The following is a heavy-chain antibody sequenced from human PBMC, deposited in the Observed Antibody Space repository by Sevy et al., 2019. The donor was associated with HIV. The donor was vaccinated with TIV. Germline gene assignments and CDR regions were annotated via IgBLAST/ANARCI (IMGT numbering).Heavy chain of an antibody. CDR1: GGSISSYY. V-gene: IGHV4-59*01. D-gene: IGHD6-13*01. CDR3: ARDMGIAAAGTRGGIDY. J-gene: IGHJ4*02. CDR2: IYYSGST. Sequence: SETLSLTCTVSGGSISSYYWSWIRQPPGKGLEWIGYIYYSGSTNWNPSLKSRVTISVDTSKNQFSLKLSSVTAADTAVDYCARDMGIAAAGTRGGIDYWGQGTLVTVSS.